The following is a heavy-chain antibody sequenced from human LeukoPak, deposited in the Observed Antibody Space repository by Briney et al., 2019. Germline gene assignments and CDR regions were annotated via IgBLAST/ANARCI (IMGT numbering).Heavy chain of an antibody. J-gene: IGHJ3*02. CDR1: GFTFSSYG. V-gene: IGHV3-30*02. D-gene: IGHD3-16*01. Sequence: GGSLRLSCAASGFTFSSYGMHWVRQAPGKGLEWVAVIWYDGSNKYYADSVKGRFTISRDNSKNTLYLQMNSLRAEDTAVYYCAMGEYAFDIWGQGTMVTVSS. CDR2: IWYDGSNK. CDR3: AMGEYAFDI.